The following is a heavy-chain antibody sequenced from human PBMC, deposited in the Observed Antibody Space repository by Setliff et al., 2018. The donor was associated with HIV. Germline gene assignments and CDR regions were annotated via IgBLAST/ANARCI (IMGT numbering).Heavy chain of an antibody. CDR3: VKDAYSTGKPGIS. V-gene: IGHV3-23*05. Sequence: GASLRLSCAASPFSVSEYAMSWVRQAPGKGLEWVSAVSNTGRRTFYADSVKGRFTISKDNFENGVYLQMNSLRVDDTAVYYCVKDAYSTGKPGISWGQGTQVTVSS. CDR2: VSNTGRRT. CDR1: PFSVSEYA. J-gene: IGHJ4*02. D-gene: IGHD2-8*02.